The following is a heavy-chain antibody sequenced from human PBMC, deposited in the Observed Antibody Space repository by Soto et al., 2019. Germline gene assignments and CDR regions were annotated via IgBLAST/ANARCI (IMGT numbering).Heavy chain of an antibody. CDR2: INDRGSI. Sequence: QVQLQQWGAGPMRPLETLSLTCGVYGGSFSGYYWAWIRQSPGKGLEWIGEINDRGSINYNPSLKSRVRISVDTSKKHYSLNLRSVTAADTAVYYCARESHDILSGPPWVWYFDLWGRCTLVTVSS. D-gene: IGHD3-9*01. CDR3: ARESHDILSGPPWVWYFDL. J-gene: IGHJ2*01. CDR1: GGSFSGYY. V-gene: IGHV4-34*01.